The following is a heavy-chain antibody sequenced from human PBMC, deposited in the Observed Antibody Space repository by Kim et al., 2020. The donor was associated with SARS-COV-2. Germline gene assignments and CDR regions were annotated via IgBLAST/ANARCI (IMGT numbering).Heavy chain of an antibody. D-gene: IGHD5-12*01. Sequence: NTSLKRRVTISVDTSKNQFSLKLSSVTAADTAVYYCARSGYDYYYYGMDVWGQGTTVTVSS. V-gene: IGHV4-4*09. J-gene: IGHJ6*02. CDR3: ARSGYDYYYYGMDV.